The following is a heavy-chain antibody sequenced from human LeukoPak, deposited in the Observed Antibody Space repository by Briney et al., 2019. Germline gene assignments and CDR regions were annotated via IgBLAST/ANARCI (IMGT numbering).Heavy chain of an antibody. V-gene: IGHV1-2*06. CDR2: INPNSGGT. CDR1: GYTFTSYD. J-gene: IGHJ4*02. Sequence: GASVKVSCKASGYTFTSYDINWVRQAPGQGLEWMGRINPNSGGTNYAQKFQGRVTMTRDTSISTAYMELSRLRSDDTAVYYCARWGTAMGTTDYWGQGTLVTVSS. D-gene: IGHD5-18*01. CDR3: ARWGTAMGTTDY.